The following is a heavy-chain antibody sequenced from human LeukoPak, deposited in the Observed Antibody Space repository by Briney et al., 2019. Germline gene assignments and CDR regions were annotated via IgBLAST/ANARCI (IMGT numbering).Heavy chain of an antibody. CDR3: ARDPRDDHNSLDS. V-gene: IGHV3-7*03. CDR1: GFSLSDYW. CDR2: IKEDGSAR. Sequence: PGESLRLSCAASGFSLSDYWMSWVRQSPEKGLEWVANIKEDGSARYYVDSVKGRFTISRDNAKNFLYLQMTSLRVEDTAMYYCARDPRDDHNSLDSWGQGTQVTVSS. J-gene: IGHJ5*01.